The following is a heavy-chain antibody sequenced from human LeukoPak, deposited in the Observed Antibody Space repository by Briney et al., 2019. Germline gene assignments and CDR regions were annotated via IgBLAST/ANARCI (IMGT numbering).Heavy chain of an antibody. CDR2: ISPTGSTT. CDR1: GFSFSGHW. D-gene: IGHD6-6*01. CDR3: ARGPNSNWSGLDF. Sequence: GGSLRLSCTASGFSFSGHWMHWARQLPGKGLVWVSRISPTGSTTSYADSVKGRFTVSRDDAKNTLYLQVNNLRAEDTAVYYCARGPNSNWSGLDFWGQGTLLTVSS. V-gene: IGHV3-74*01. J-gene: IGHJ4*02.